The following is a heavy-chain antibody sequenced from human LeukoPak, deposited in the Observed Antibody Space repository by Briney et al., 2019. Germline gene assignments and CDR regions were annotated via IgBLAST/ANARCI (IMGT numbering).Heavy chain of an antibody. V-gene: IGHV4-39*01. CDR2: INYSGGS. J-gene: IGHJ4*02. D-gene: IGHD1-1*01. CDR3: TTQGTSDWNLIDY. Sequence: SETVSLTCSVSGGSISSSSYYWGWIRQTPGKGLEWIGSINYSGGSYYNPSLKSRVTISVDTSKNQISLKLSSVIAADAALYYCTTQGTSDWNLIDYWGQGTLVTVSS. CDR1: GGSISSSSYY.